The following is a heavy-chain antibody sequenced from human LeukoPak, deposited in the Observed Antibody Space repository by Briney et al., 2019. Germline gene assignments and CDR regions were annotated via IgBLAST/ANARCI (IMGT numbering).Heavy chain of an antibody. D-gene: IGHD3-10*01. J-gene: IGHJ4*02. V-gene: IGHV1-2*06. CDR3: ARERAGFGESSFDY. Sequence: GASVKVSCKTSGYTFTRYGITWVRQAPGQGLEWMGRINPNSGGTNYAQKFQGRVTMTRDTSISTAYMELSRLRSDDTAVYYCARERAGFGESSFDYWGQGTLVTVSS. CDR1: GYTFTRYG. CDR2: INPNSGGT.